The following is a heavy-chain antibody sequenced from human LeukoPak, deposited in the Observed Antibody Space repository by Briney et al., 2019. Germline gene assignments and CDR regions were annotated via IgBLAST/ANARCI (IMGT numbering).Heavy chain of an antibody. J-gene: IGHJ3*02. CDR3: ARDLDSSGYYRSDALDI. CDR2: IIPIFGTA. V-gene: IGHV1-69*13. Sequence: SVKVSCKASGGTFSSYAISWVRQAPGQGLEWMGGIIPIFGTANYAQKFQGRVTITADESTSTAYMGLRSLRSDDTAVYYCARDLDSSGYYRSDALDIWGQGTMVTVSS. CDR1: GGTFSSYA. D-gene: IGHD3-22*01.